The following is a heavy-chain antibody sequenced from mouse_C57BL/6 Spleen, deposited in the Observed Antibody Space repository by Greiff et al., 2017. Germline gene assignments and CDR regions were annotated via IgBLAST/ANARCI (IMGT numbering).Heavy chain of an antibody. CDR1: GYTFTSYW. CDR2: INPSSGYT. V-gene: IGHV1-7*01. CDR3: ARSYGNRGYYFDY. J-gene: IGHJ2*01. Sequence: VQLQQSGAELAKPGASVKLSCKASGYTFTSYWMHWVKQRPGQGLEWIRYINPSSGYTKYNQKFKDKATLTADKSSSTAYMQLSSLTYEDSAVYYCARSYGNRGYYFDYWGQGTTLTVSS. D-gene: IGHD2-1*01.